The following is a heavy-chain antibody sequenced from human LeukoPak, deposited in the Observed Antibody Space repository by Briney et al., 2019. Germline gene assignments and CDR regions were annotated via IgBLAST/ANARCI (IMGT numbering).Heavy chain of an antibody. CDR2: MNPNSGNT. J-gene: IGHJ4*02. CDR3: AIKGKRGSGWFPFDY. Sequence: GASAKVSCKASGYTFTSYDINWLRQATGQGLEWMGWMNPNSGNTGYAQKFQGRVTMTRNTSISTAYMELSSLRSEDTAVYYCAIKGKRGSGWFPFDYWGQGTLVTVSS. D-gene: IGHD6-19*01. CDR1: GYTFTSYD. V-gene: IGHV1-8*01.